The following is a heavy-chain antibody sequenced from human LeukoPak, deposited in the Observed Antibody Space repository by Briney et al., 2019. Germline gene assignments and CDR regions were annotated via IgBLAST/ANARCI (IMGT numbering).Heavy chain of an antibody. J-gene: IGHJ6*02. CDR1: GGSISSYY. D-gene: IGHD1-26*01. Sequence: PSETLSLTCTVSGGSISSYYWSWIRQPPGKGLEWIGYIYYSGSTNYNPSLKSRVTISVDMSKNQFSQKLSSVTAADTAVYYCARRWKVGATSYYYGMDVWGQGTTVTVSS. CDR3: ARRWKVGATSYYYGMDV. V-gene: IGHV4-59*08. CDR2: IYYSGST.